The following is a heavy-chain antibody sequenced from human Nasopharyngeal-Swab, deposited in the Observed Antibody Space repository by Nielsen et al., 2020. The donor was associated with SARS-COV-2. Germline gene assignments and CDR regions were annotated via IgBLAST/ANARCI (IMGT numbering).Heavy chain of an antibody. J-gene: IGHJ6*01. CDR1: GGSISGYF. CDR2: VYTSGST. Sequence: SETLSLTCSVSGGSISGYFLSWIRQPAGAGLEWIGRVYTSGSTNYNPSLKSRVTISIAMSKNQFSLELRSVTAADTAFYYCARSGTTKYGLDVWGQGTTVIVSS. D-gene: IGHD1-1*01. CDR3: ARSGTTKYGLDV. V-gene: IGHV4-4*07.